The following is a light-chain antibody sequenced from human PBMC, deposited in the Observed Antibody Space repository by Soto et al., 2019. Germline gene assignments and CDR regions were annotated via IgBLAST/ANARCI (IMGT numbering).Light chain of an antibody. CDR1: QSVSSTY. Sequence: EIVLTQSPGTLSLSPCERATLSCSASQSVSSTYLVWYQQKPGQAPRLLIYGATSRASGIPDRFSGSGSGTDFTLTISRLEPEDFAVYYCQQYGSSPPITFGQGTRLEIK. J-gene: IGKJ5*01. V-gene: IGKV3-20*01. CDR2: GAT. CDR3: QQYGSSPPIT.